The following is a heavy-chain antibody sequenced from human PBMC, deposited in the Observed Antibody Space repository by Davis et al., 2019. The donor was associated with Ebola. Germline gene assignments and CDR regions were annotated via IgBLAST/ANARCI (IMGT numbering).Heavy chain of an antibody. Sequence: GESLKISCAASGLTFGTYWMTWVRQAPGKGLEWVANIKQDGSEKYYVDSVKGRFTISRDNAKNSLYLQMNSLRADDTAVYYCARERPSAGYSSGWYVNYWGQGTLVTVSS. CDR2: IKQDGSEK. CDR1: GLTFGTYW. J-gene: IGHJ4*02. CDR3: ARERPSAGYSSGWYVNY. D-gene: IGHD6-19*01. V-gene: IGHV3-7*01.